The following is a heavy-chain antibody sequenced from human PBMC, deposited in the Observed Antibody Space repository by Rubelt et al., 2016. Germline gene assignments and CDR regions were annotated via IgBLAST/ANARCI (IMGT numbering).Heavy chain of an antibody. CDR3: ARVTGGSSDY. J-gene: IGHJ4*02. CDR2: INHSGST. CDR1: GGSFSGYY. V-gene: IGHV4-34*01. Sequence: QVQLQQWGAGLLKPSETLSLTCAVYGGSFSGYYWSWIRQPPGKGLAWIGEINHSGSTNYNPSLKSRGTISVDTSKNQFSLKRSSVTAADTAVYYCARVTGGSSDYWGQGTLVTVSS. D-gene: IGHD3-16*01.